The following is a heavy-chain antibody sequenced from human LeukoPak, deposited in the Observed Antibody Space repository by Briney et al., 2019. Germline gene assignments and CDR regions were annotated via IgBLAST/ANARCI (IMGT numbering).Heavy chain of an antibody. D-gene: IGHD5-18*01. CDR2: NIPIFGTA. J-gene: IGHJ4*02. Sequence: SVKVFCKASGGTFSSYAISWVRQASGQGREWMGGNIPIFGTANYAQKFQGRVTITTDESTSTAYMELSSLRSEDTAVYYCASSSLRGYSYGPKVYWGQGTLVTVSS. CDR1: GGTFSSYA. V-gene: IGHV1-69*05. CDR3: ASSSLRGYSYGPKVY.